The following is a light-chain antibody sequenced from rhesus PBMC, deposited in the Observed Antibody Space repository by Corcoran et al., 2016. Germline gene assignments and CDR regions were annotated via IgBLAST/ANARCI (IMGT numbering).Light chain of an antibody. CDR3: SSYAGSNTYI. V-gene: IGLV2-32*02. CDR1: SSDIGDYNY. Sequence: QAALTQPRSVSGSPGQSVTISCTGTSSDIGDYNYVSWYQQHPGTAPQLMIYEVTKRPSGVSDRFSGSKSGNTASLTISGLQAEDEADYYGSSYAGSNTYIFGGGTRVTVL. CDR2: EVT. J-gene: IGLJ1*01.